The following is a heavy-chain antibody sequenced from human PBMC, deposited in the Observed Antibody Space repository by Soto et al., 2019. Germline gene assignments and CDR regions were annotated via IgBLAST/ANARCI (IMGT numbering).Heavy chain of an antibody. D-gene: IGHD6-19*01. CDR3: ARVGIELAGGIFDY. CDR2: IYYSGST. Sequence: QVQLQESGPGLGKPSQTLSLTCTVSGGSISSGGYYWSWIRRHPGKGLEWIGYIYYSGSTYYKPSLKSRVTISVDTSKNQFSLKLSSVTAADTAVYYCARVGIELAGGIFDYWGQGTLVTVSS. V-gene: IGHV4-31*03. J-gene: IGHJ4*02. CDR1: GGSISSGGYY.